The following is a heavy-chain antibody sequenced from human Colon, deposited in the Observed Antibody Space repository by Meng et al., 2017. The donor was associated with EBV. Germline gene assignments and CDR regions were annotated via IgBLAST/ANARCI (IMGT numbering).Heavy chain of an antibody. D-gene: IGHD3-10*01. CDR2: IDHRGNT. V-gene: IGHV4-34*01. CDR3: ARRGPSGNFSP. CDR1: GGSFLDYA. J-gene: IGHJ5*02. Sequence: QLCGPVLFTPPHPPPAPFSVYGGSFLDYAWTCILRPPGKGLEWIGEIDHRGNTKYNPSLKSRVTISLDTSKKQFSLKVSSVTAADSAVYYCARRGPSGNFSPWSQGALVTVSS.